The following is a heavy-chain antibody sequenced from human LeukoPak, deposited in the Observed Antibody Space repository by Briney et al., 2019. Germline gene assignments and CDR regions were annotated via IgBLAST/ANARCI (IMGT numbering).Heavy chain of an antibody. CDR1: GFTFSSYA. CDR3: AKPYSGYDNYFDY. CDR2: INGSGGST. J-gene: IGHJ4*02. D-gene: IGHD5-12*01. Sequence: GGSLRLSCAASGFTFSSYAMSWVRQAPGKGLEWVSAINGSGGSTYYADSVKGRFTISRDNSKNTLYLQMNSLRAEDTAVYYCAKPYSGYDNYFDYWGQGTLVTVSS. V-gene: IGHV3-23*01.